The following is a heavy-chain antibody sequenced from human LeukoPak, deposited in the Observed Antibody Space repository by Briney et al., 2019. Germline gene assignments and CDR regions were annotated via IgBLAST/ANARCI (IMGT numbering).Heavy chain of an antibody. CDR1: GGSISGSSYF. Sequence: SETLSLTCTVSGGSISGSSYFWGWIRQPPGKGLEWIGYIYYSGSTNYNPSLKSRVTISVDTSKNQFSLKLSSVTAADTAVYYCASSGRRVFDYWGQGTLVTVSS. D-gene: IGHD3-10*01. CDR3: ASSGRRVFDY. CDR2: IYYSGST. J-gene: IGHJ4*02. V-gene: IGHV4-61*05.